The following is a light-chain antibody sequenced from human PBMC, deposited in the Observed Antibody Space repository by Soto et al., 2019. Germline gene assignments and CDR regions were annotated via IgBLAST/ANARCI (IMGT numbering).Light chain of an antibody. Sequence: QSALTQPRSVSGSPGQSVTISCTGTSSDVGGYNYVSWYQQHPGKAPKLMIYDVSKRPSGVPDRFSGSKSGNSATLTISRVEVGDEADYYCQVWDSSSDHYVFGTGTKLTVL. CDR2: DVS. CDR1: SSDVGGYNY. CDR3: QVWDSSSDHYV. V-gene: IGLV2-11*01. J-gene: IGLJ1*01.